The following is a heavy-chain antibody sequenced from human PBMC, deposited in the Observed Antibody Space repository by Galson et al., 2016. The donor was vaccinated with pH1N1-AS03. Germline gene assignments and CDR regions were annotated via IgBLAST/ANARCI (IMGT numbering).Heavy chain of an antibody. D-gene: IGHD1-26*01. Sequence: SLRLSCAASGFTFSSSWMHWVRQAPGKGLVWVSHINTDGGTTRYADSVKGRFTISRDNAKNTLYLQMNSLRAEDTAVYFCVREQGGSDDYWGQGTLVTVSS. CDR1: GFTFSSSW. CDR3: VREQGGSDDY. CDR2: INTDGGTT. J-gene: IGHJ4*02. V-gene: IGHV3-74*01.